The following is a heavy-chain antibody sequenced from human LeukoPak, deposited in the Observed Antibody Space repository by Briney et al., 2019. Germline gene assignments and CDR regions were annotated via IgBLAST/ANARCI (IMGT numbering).Heavy chain of an antibody. CDR2: IYSSGST. CDR3: RGGGGGILDY. Sequence: SETLSLTCTVSGGSISSYYWSWIRQPAGKGLEWIGRIYSSGSTNYNPSLKSRVTMSVDTSKKQFSLNLNFLTAADTAVYYCRGGGGGILDYWGQGTLVAVSS. V-gene: IGHV4-4*07. J-gene: IGHJ4*02. CDR1: GGSISSYY. D-gene: IGHD3-16*01.